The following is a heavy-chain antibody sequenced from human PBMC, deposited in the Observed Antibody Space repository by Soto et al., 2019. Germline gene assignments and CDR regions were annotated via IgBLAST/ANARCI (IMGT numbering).Heavy chain of an antibody. J-gene: IGHJ3*02. D-gene: IGHD6-13*01. CDR2: ISGSGGST. Sequence: EVQLLESGGGLVQPGGSLRLSCAASGFAFSSYGMSWVRQAPGKGLEWVSGISGSGGSTYYADSVKGRFTISRDNSKNTLYLHMNSLRDKDTAVYHCAKVSSSGWYDAFDSWGQGTMVTVSS. CDR3: AKVSSSGWYDAFDS. V-gene: IGHV3-23*01. CDR1: GFAFSSYG.